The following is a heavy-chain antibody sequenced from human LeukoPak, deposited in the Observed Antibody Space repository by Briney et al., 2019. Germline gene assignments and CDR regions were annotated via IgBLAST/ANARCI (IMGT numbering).Heavy chain of an antibody. Sequence: GGSLRLSCVASGFSFGKYWMSWVRQAPGKGLEWVANIKLDGSEKNYVDSVKGRFTISRDNTKNSLYLQMNSLRAEDTAVFYCARDQYDTWSRRGNFDSWGQGTLVIVSS. V-gene: IGHV3-7*03. CDR3: ARDQYDTWSRRGNFDS. D-gene: IGHD3/OR15-3a*01. J-gene: IGHJ4*02. CDR2: IKLDGSEK. CDR1: GFSFGKYW.